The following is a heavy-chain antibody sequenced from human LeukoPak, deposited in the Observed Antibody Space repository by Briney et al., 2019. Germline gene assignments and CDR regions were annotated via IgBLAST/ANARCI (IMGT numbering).Heavy chain of an antibody. V-gene: IGHV3-23*01. CDR3: AKLGCTGTICYANY. CDR1: GLTFSDYA. Sequence: LSGGSLRLSCAASGLTFSDYAMTWVRQTPGKGLEWVSVISGGGDSADYADSMKGRFTISRDNSKNTLYLQMNSLRAEDTALYYCAKLGCTGTICYANYWGQGTLVTVSS. J-gene: IGHJ4*02. D-gene: IGHD2-2*01. CDR2: ISGGGDSA.